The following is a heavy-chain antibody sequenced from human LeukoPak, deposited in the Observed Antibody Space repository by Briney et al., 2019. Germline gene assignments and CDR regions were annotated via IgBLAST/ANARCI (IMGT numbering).Heavy chain of an antibody. J-gene: IGHJ4*02. D-gene: IGHD3-10*01. CDR2: IYSGGST. CDR1: GFTVSSNY. Sequence: GGSLRLSCAASGFTVSSNYMSWVRQAPGRGLEWVSVIYSGGSTYYADSVEGRFTISRDNSKNTLFLQMNSLRAGDTAVYYCARGTVTMVDYWGQGTLVTVSS. V-gene: IGHV3-66*01. CDR3: ARGTVTMVDY.